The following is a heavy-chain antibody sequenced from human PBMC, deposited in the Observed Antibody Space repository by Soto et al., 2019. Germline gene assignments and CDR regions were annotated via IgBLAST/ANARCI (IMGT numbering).Heavy chain of an antibody. Sequence: SQTLSVTCAGYGGSFRGYYWSWIRQPPGKGLEWIGEINHSGSTNYNPSLKSRVTISVDTSKNQFSLKLSSVTAADTAVYYCARGPHYDYIWGSYRYTYYFDYWGQGTLVTVSS. J-gene: IGHJ4*02. CDR1: GGSFRGYY. CDR3: ARGPHYDYIWGSYRYTYYFDY. CDR2: INHSGST. V-gene: IGHV4-34*01. D-gene: IGHD3-16*02.